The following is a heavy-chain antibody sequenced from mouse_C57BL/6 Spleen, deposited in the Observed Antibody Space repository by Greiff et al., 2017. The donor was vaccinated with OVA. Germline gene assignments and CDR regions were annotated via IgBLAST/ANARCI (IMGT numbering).Heavy chain of an antibody. CDR1: GFTFSDAW. CDR3: TFSTDD. Sequence: EVKVVESGGGLVQPGGSMKLSCAASGFTFSDAWMDWVRQSPEKGLEWVAEIRNKDNNHATYYAVYVKGRLTISRDDSKSSVDLQMDCLRAEDTGIYFCTFSTDDWGQGTTLTVSS. V-gene: IGHV6-6*01. CDR2: IRNKDNNHAT. J-gene: IGHJ2*01.